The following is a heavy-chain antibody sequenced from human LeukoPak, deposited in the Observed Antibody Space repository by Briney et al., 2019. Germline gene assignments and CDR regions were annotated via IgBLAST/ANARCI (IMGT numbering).Heavy chain of an antibody. D-gene: IGHD5-24*01. CDR1: GGSISSSSYY. CDR2: IYYSGST. CDR3: ARAAVEMATTDAFDI. Sequence: SETLSLTCTVSGGSISSSSYYWGWIRQPPGKGLEGIGSIYYSGSTYYNPSLKSRVTISVDTSKNQFSLKLSSVTAADTAVYYCARAAVEMATTDAFDIWGQGTMVTVSS. V-gene: IGHV4-39*07. J-gene: IGHJ3*02.